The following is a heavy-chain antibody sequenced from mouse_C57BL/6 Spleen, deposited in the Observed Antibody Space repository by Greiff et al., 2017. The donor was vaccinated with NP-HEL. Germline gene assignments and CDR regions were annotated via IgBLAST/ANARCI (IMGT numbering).Heavy chain of an antibody. V-gene: IGHV1-26*01. CDR2: INPNNGGT. J-gene: IGHJ2*01. CDR3: ARRGITTVVDY. D-gene: IGHD1-1*01. CDR1: GYTFTDYY. Sequence: EVQLQQSGPELVKPGASVKISCKASGYTFTDYYMNWVKQSHGKSLEWIGDINPNNGGTSYNQKFKGKATLTVDKSSSTAYMELRSLTSEDSAVYYCARRGITTVVDYWGQGTTLTVSS.